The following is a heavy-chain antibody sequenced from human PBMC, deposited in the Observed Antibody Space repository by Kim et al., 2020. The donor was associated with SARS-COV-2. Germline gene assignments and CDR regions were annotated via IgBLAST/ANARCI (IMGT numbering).Heavy chain of an antibody. CDR1: GGSVSSGSYY. V-gene: IGHV4-61*01. J-gene: IGHJ3*02. CDR3: ARGKRGAFDI. CDR2: IYYSGST. Sequence: SETLSLTCTVSGGSVSSGSYYWSWIRQPPGKGLEWIGYIYYSGSTNYNPSLKSRVTISVDTSKNQFSLKLSSVTAADTAVYYCARGKRGAFDIWGQGTMVTVSS.